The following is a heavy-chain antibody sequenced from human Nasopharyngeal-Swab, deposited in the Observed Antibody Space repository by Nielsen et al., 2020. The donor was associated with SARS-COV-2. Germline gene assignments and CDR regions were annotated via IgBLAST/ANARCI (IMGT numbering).Heavy chain of an antibody. D-gene: IGHD1-14*01. V-gene: IGHV3-23*01. Sequence: GESLGLSCAASGFSITTYGMTWVRQAPGKGLEWISGISELGTGIYYADSVWGRFTISRDTSKNTVYLQMNTLRADDTALYFCTRGLTGHIVQWNPSPYWGQGTLVTVSS. CDR1: GFSITTYG. J-gene: IGHJ4*02. CDR3: TRGLTGHIVQWNPSPY. CDR2: ISELGTGI.